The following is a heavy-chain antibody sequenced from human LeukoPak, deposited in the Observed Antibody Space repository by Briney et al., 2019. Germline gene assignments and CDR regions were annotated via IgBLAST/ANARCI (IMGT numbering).Heavy chain of an antibody. CDR2: IRSKAYGGTT. J-gene: IGHJ4*02. CDR1: GFTFGDYA. D-gene: IGHD3-22*01. CDR3: TRASQAYYYDSSGLRGDY. V-gene: IGHV3-49*03. Sequence: GRSLRLSCTASGFTFGDYAMSWFRQAPGKGLEWVGFIRSKAYGGTTEYAASVKGRFTISRDDSKSIAYLQMNSLKTEDTAVYYCTRASQAYYYDSSGLRGDYWGQGTLVTVSS.